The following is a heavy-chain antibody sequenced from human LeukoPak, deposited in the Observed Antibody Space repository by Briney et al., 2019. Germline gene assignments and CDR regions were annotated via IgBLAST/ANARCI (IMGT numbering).Heavy chain of an antibody. D-gene: IGHD1-14*01. Sequence: ASVKVSCKASGYTFSDYYMHWVRQAPGPGLEWMGWINPDSGGTKYAQKFQDRVTMTSDTSISTAYMELSRLRSDDTAVYYCARDHLLFRQPPNWFDPWGQGTLVTVSS. CDR1: GYTFSDYY. CDR2: INPDSGGT. J-gene: IGHJ5*02. V-gene: IGHV1-2*02. CDR3: ARDHLLFRQPPNWFDP.